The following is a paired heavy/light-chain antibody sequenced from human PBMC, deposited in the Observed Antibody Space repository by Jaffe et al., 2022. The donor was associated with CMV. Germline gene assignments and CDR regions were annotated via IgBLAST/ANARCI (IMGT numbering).Light chain of an antibody. V-gene: IGLV6-57*04. CDR2: EDN. Sequence: NFMLTQPHSVSESPGKTVTISCTRSSGSIASKYVQWYQQRPGSAPTTVIYEDNERPSGVPDRFSGSIDISSNSASLTISGLKTEDEADYYCQSYDNSNHVVFGGGTKVTVL. J-gene: IGLJ2*01. CDR3: QSYDNSNHVV. CDR1: SGSIASKY.
Heavy chain of an antibody. Sequence: QVQLVQSGAEVKKPGASVKVSCKTSEYTFTGYYIHWVRQAPGQGLEWMGWINPNSGGTSSPQKFQGRVTMTRDTSISTVYMELSRLRSDDTAVYYCARDLEKTGTTYYFDYWGQGTLVTVSS. CDR1: EYTFTGYY. CDR2: INPNSGGT. V-gene: IGHV1-2*02. J-gene: IGHJ4*02. D-gene: IGHD1-1*01. CDR3: ARDLEKTGTTYYFDY.